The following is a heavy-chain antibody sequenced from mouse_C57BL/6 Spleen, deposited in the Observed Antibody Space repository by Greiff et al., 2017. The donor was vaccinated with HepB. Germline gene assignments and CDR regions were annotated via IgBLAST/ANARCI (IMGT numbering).Heavy chain of an antibody. V-gene: IGHV2-2*01. D-gene: IGHD2-4*01. CDR2: IWSGGST. Sequence: QVQLQQSGPGLVQPSQSLSITCTVSGFSLTSYGVHWVRQSPGKGLEWLGVIWSGGSTDYNAAFISRLSISKDNSKSQVFFKMNSLQADDTAIYYCARNDYDYDFYYFDYWGQGTTLTVSS. J-gene: IGHJ2*01. CDR3: ARNDYDYDFYYFDY. CDR1: GFSLTSYG.